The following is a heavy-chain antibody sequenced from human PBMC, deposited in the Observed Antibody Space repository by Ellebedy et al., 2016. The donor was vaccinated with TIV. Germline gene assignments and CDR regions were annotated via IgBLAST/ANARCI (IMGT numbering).Heavy chain of an antibody. Sequence: SETLSLTXTVSGGSISSSSYYWGWIRQPPGKGLEWIGSIYYSGSTYYNPSLKSRVTISVDTSKNQFSLKLSSVTAADTAVYYCASLFLRELPEYFDYWGQGTLVTVSS. J-gene: IGHJ4*02. D-gene: IGHD3-16*01. V-gene: IGHV4-39*01. CDR1: GGSISSSSYY. CDR3: ASLFLRELPEYFDY. CDR2: IYYSGST.